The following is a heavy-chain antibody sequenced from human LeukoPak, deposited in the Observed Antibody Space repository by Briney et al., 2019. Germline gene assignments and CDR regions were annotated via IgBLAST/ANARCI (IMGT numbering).Heavy chain of an antibody. CDR2: MGTAGDT. D-gene: IGHD1-26*01. J-gene: IGHJ4*02. V-gene: IGHV3-13*01. CDR3: AALGGSIY. Sequence: GGSLRLSCAASGFTFSSYDVHWVRQATGRGLEWVSAMGTAGDTYYAGSVKGRFTISREDAKNSFYLQMNSLRAGDTAVYYCAALGGSIYWGQGTVVTVSS. CDR1: GFTFSSYD.